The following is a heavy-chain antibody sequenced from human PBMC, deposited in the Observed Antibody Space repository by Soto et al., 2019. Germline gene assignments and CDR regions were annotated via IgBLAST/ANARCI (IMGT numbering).Heavy chain of an antibody. CDR1: GFTFSSYA. D-gene: IGHD3-22*01. J-gene: IGHJ5*02. V-gene: IGHV3-30-3*01. CDR2: ISYDGSNK. CDR3: ARSGLALPYSASHWFDP. Sequence: GGSLRLSCAASGFTFSSYAMHWVRQAPGKGLEWVAVISYDGSNKYYADSVKGRFTISRDNSKNTLYLQMNSLRAEDTAVYYCARSGLALPYSASHWFDPWGHGTLVTVSS.